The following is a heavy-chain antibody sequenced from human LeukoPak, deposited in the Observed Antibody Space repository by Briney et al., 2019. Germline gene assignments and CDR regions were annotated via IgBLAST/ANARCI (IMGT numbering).Heavy chain of an antibody. D-gene: IGHD1-26*01. CDR1: GYTFTNYG. CDR2: ISAYNGNT. CDR3: ARDKGSGGSNGLDFDY. J-gene: IGHJ4*02. V-gene: IGHV1-18*01. Sequence: ASVKVSCKASGYTFTNYGISWVRQAPGQGLEWMGWISAYNGNTNFPQKLQGRVTMTTDTSTSTAYMELRSLRSDDTAVYYCARDKGSGGSNGLDFDYWGQGTLVTVSS.